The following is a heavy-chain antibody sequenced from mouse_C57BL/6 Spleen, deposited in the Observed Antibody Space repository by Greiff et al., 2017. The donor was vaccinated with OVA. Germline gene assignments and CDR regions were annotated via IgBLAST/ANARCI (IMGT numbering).Heavy chain of an antibody. CDR1: GYTFTSYW. CDR2: IDPSDSYT. J-gene: IGHJ2*01. D-gene: IGHD2-13*01. CDR3: ASGLQGDYFDD. Sequence: QVQLQQPGAELVMPGASVKLSCKASGYTFTSYWMHWVKQRPGQGLEWIGEIDPSDSYTNYNQKFKGKSTLTVDKSSSTAYMQLSSVTSEDSAVYYGASGLQGDYFDDWGQGTTLTVSS. V-gene: IGHV1-69*01.